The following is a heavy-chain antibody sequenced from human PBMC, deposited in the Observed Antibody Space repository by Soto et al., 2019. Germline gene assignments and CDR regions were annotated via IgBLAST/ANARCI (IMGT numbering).Heavy chain of an antibody. V-gene: IGHV3-23*01. Sequence: PGGSLRLSCAASGFTFDNFVMNWVRQAPGKGLQWVSPISEGGLAVHYTDSVRGRFTISRDNSKNTIYLHMNDLRAEDTATYYCAKAVEEFSGAWFLYYFDSWGQGAPVTVSS. CDR2: ISEGGLAV. J-gene: IGHJ4*02. D-gene: IGHD2-15*01. CDR3: AKAVEEFSGAWFLYYFDS. CDR1: GFTFDNFV.